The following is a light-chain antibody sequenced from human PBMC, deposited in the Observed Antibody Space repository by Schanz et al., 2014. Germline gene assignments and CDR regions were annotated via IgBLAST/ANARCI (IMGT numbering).Light chain of an antibody. V-gene: IGLV1-40*01. CDR2: GNN. CDR1: SSNIGSFYD. J-gene: IGLJ3*02. Sequence: QSVLTQPPSVSGAPGQRVSISCTGSSSNIGSFYDVHWYQQFPGRAPQLVIYGNNNRPSGVPDRFSGSKSGTSASLAITGLQAEDEADYYCQSYDRSLSAWVFGGGTKLTVL. CDR3: QSYDRSLSAWV.